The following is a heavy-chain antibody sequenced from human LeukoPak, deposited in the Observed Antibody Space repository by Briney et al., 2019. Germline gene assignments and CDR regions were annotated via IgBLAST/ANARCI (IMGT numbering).Heavy chain of an antibody. V-gene: IGHV1-69*05. CDR2: IIPIFGTA. CDR1: GGTFSSYA. CDR3: ARGGYYDSSGYWWNDAFDI. J-gene: IGHJ3*02. Sequence: ASVKVSCKASGGTFSSYAMSWVRQAPGQGLEWMGRIIPIFGTANYAQNVQGRVTITTDESTSTAYMELSSLRAEDTAVYYCARGGYYDSSGYWWNDAFDIWGQGTMVTVSS. D-gene: IGHD3-22*01.